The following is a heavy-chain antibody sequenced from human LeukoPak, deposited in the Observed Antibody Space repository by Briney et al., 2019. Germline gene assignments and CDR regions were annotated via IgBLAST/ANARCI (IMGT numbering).Heavy chain of an antibody. J-gene: IGHJ4*02. V-gene: IGHV3-9*01. CDR1: GFTFDDYA. CDR2: ISWNSGSI. D-gene: IGHD6-19*01. CDR3: AKDRSGWDKTFDY. Sequence: GRSLRLSCAASGFTFDDYAMHWVRQAPGKGLEWVSGISWNSGSIAYADSVKGRFTISRDNAKNSLYPQMNSLRAEDTALYYCAKDRSGWDKTFDYWGQGTLVTVSS.